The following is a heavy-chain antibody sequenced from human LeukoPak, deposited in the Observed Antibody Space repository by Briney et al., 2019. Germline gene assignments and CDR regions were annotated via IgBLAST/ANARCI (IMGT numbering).Heavy chain of an antibody. V-gene: IGHV6-1*01. Sequence: SQTLSLTCAISGDSVSSISVAWNWIRQSPSRGLEWLGRTYYRSKWYYEYAVSVKGRININPDPSKNQFSLQLNSVTPEDTAVYYCALARSEYHYGMDVWGQGTTVTVSS. CDR2: TYYRSKWYY. J-gene: IGHJ6*02. CDR1: GDSVSSISVA. CDR3: ALARSEYHYGMDV.